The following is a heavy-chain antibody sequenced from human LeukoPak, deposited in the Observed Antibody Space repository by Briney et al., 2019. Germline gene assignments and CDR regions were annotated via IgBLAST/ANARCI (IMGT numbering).Heavy chain of an antibody. D-gene: IGHD6-25*01. Sequence: GGSLRLSCAASGFTFSTYEMNWVRQAPGEGLGWVSYISSSGGTTYYADSVKGRFTISRDNAKNSLYLQMNSLRAEDTAVYYCARDGDLTPAVPFDYWGQGTLVTVSS. CDR3: ARDGDLTPAVPFDY. J-gene: IGHJ4*02. CDR2: ISSSGGTT. V-gene: IGHV3-48*03. CDR1: GFTFSTYE.